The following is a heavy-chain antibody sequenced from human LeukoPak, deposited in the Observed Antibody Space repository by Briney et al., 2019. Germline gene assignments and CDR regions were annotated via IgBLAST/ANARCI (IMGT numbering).Heavy chain of an antibody. Sequence: GGSLRLLCAASGFTFSSYAMSWVRQAPGRGLEWVSAISGSGGSTYYADSVKGRFTISRDNAKNSLYLQMNSLRAEDTAVYYCAREGANLFAFDIWGQGTMVTVSS. CDR1: GFTFSSYA. CDR2: ISGSGGST. J-gene: IGHJ3*02. V-gene: IGHV3-23*01. CDR3: AREGANLFAFDI. D-gene: IGHD1-26*01.